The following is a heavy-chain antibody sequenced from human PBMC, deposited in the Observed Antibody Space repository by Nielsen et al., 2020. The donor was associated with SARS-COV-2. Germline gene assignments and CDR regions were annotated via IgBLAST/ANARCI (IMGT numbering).Heavy chain of an antibody. J-gene: IGHJ4*02. V-gene: IGHV3-7*03. Sequence: GESLKISCVGSGFSLSNYWMSWVRQAPGKGLEWVANIRRDGGARFYVDSVKGRFTISRDNAKNTLYLQMNSLRAEDTATYYCARVSGYYWPQDYWGQGTLVTVSS. CDR3: ARVSGYYWPQDY. CDR2: IRRDGGAR. D-gene: IGHD5-12*01. CDR1: GFSLSNYW.